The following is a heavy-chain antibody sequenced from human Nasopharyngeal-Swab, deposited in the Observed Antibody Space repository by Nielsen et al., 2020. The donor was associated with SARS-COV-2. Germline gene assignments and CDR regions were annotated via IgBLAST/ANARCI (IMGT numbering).Heavy chain of an antibody. CDR3: AREGGATMGAFDY. Sequence: GESLKISCAASGFTFSSYWMSWVRQAPGKGLEWVANIKQDGSEKYYVDSVKGRFTISRDNAKNSLYLQMNSLRAEDTAVYYCAREGGATMGAFDYWGQGTLVTVSS. J-gene: IGHJ4*02. CDR2: IKQDGSEK. V-gene: IGHV3-7*03. CDR1: GFTFSSYW. D-gene: IGHD1-26*01.